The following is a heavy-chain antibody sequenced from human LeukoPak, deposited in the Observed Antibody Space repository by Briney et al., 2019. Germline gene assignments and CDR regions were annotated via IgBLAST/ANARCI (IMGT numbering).Heavy chain of an antibody. CDR1: GFTFRDSA. CDR2: IRTKTYGGTT. CDR3: ARWDTTIEY. Sequence: PGGSLRLSCTTSGFTFRDSAMTWVRQAPGKGLEWVGFIRTKTYGGTTEYAASVKGRFTISRDDSKSLAYLQMNSLKTEDTAVYYCARWDTTIEYWGQGTLVTVSP. J-gene: IGHJ4*02. V-gene: IGHV3-49*04. D-gene: IGHD1-1*01.